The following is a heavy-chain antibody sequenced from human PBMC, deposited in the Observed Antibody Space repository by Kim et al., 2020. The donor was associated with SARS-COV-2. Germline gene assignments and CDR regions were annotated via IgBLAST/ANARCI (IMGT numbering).Heavy chain of an antibody. V-gene: IGHV3-48*02. CDR2: ITKSSTTI. CDR3: VRDRMGGAFDM. CDR1: GFTFSAYD. D-gene: IGHD3-16*01. Sequence: GGSLRLSCATSGFTFSAYDMNWVRQAPGQGLAWLSFITKSSTTIYYADSVEGRFTISRDNAKNSLFLQMNSLRDEDTALYYCVRDRMGGAFDMWGQGTMV. J-gene: IGHJ3*02.